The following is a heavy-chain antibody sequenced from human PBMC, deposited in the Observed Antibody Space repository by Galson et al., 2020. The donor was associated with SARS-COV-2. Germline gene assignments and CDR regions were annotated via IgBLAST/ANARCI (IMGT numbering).Heavy chain of an antibody. CDR3: ARDQTPNMLTGPLRC. CDR1: GYTFTGYY. V-gene: IGHV1-2*02. CDR2: INPNSGRP. J-gene: IGHJ4*02. Sequence: GESLKISCKASGYTFTGYYMHWVRQAPGQGPEWMGWINPNSGRPNYAQKFQARVTMTRDTSISTAYMELSRLRSDDTAVYYCARDQTPNMLTGPLRCWGQGTLVTVSS. D-gene: IGHD3-9*01.